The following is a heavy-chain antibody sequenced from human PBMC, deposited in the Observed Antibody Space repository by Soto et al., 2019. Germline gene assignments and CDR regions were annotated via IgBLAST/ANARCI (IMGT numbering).Heavy chain of an antibody. CDR2: ISWKSGNI. V-gene: IGHV3-9*01. J-gene: IGHJ4*02. Sequence: GGSLRLSCAGSGFIFDNYAMHWVRQAPGKDLEWVSSISWKSGNIGYAESVKGRFTNYRDNAANSIYLQMSSLRAEDTALYYCAKYSGYIGSGEWSEGENCIDDWGQGAMVTVSS. CDR1: GFIFDNYA. D-gene: IGHD5-12*01. CDR3: AKYSGYIGSGEWSEGENCIDD.